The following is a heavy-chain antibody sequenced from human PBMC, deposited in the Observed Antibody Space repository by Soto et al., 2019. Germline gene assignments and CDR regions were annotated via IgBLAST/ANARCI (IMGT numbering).Heavy chain of an antibody. V-gene: IGHV4-59*01. CDR3: ARVPLYCSSTSCYYYYYMDV. J-gene: IGHJ6*03. CDR2: IYYSGST. CDR1: GGSISSYY. Sequence: PSETLSLTCTVSGGSISSYYWSWIRQPPGKGLEWIGYIYYSGSTNYNPSLKSRVTISVDTSKNQFSLKLSSVTAADTAVYYCARVPLYCSSTSCYYYYYMDVWGKGTTVTVSS. D-gene: IGHD2-2*01.